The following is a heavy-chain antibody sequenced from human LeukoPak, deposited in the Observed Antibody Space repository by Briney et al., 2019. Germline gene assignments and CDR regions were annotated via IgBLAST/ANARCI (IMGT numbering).Heavy chain of an antibody. CDR3: ARHWYYDGGGFDI. Sequence: SETLSLTCTVSGGSINSYYWSWVRQPPGKGLEWIAYIYYTGSPDYNPSLKSRVTISVDTSKNQFSLKLSSVTAADTAVYYCARHWYYDGGGFDIWGQGTMVTVSS. V-gene: IGHV4-59*08. CDR2: IYYTGSP. D-gene: IGHD3-22*01. CDR1: GGSINSYY. J-gene: IGHJ3*02.